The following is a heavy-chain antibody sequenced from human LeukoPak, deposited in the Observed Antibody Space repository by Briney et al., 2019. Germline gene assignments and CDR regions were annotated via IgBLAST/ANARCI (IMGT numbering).Heavy chain of an antibody. J-gene: IGHJ5*02. CDR3: ARGPIVVVPAAERNWFDP. Sequence: SETLSLTCAVYGESFSGYYWSWIRQPPGKGLEWIGEINHSGSTNYNPSLKSRVTISVDTSKNQFSLKLSSVTAADTAVYYCARGPIVVVPAAERNWFDPWGQGTLVTVSS. V-gene: IGHV4-34*01. D-gene: IGHD2-2*01. CDR1: GESFSGYY. CDR2: INHSGST.